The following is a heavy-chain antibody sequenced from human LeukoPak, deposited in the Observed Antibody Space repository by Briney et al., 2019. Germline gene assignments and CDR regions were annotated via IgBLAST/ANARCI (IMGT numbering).Heavy chain of an antibody. CDR2: PHTSARN. J-gene: IGHJ6*02. V-gene: IGHV4-4*07. D-gene: IGHD3-9*01. CDR1: TRSISSNY. CDR3: ARDRTRVRYFDWLPTYEYYYYGMDV. Sequence: TETLSLTNPTQTRSISSNYWSCTRNPAGKGLEWIRRPHTSARNNYNPSLRSRVTMSVDTSKNQFSLKLSSVTAADTAVYYCARDRTRVRYFDWLPTYEYYYYGMDVWGQGTTVTVSS.